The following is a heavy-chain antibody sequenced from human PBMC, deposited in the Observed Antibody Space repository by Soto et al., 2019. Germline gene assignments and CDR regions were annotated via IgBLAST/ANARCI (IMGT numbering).Heavy chain of an antibody. CDR3: ARHKGEEDYFDFLTGYPPPYYYYMDV. CDR2: IYYSGST. J-gene: IGHJ6*03. Sequence: SETLSLTCAVSIGSISSSYYWSWLRQPPGKGLEWIGYIYYSGSTNYNPSLKSRVTISVDTSKNQFSLKLSSVTAADTAVYYCARHKGEEDYFDFLTGYPPPYYYYMDVWGKGTTVTVSS. D-gene: IGHD3-9*01. V-gene: IGHV4-59*08. CDR1: IGSISSSYY.